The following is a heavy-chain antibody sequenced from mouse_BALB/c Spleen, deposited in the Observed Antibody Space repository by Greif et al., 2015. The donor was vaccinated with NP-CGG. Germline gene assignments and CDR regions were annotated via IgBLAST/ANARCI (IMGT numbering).Heavy chain of an antibody. V-gene: IGHV1-80*01. D-gene: IGHD2-1*01. J-gene: IGHJ3*01. Sequence: QVQLKQSGAELVRPGSSVKISCKASGYAFSSYWMNWVKQRPGQGLEWIGQIYPGDGDTNYNGKFKGKATLTADKSSSTAYMQLSSLTSEDSAVYFCARFGNYVAWFAYWGQGTLVTVSA. CDR3: ARFGNYVAWFAY. CDR2: IYPGDGDT. CDR1: GYAFSSYW.